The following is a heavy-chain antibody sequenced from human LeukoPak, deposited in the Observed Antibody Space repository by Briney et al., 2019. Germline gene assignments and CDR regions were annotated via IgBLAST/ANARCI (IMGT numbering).Heavy chain of an antibody. CDR1: GFTFSSYT. CDR3: AKDRRDYTHYPSDFDY. D-gene: IGHD4-11*01. CDR2: ISGSGGST. V-gene: IGHV3-23*01. J-gene: IGHJ4*02. Sequence: GGSLRLSCAASGFTFSSYTMSWVRQAPGKGLEWVSAISGSGGSTYYADSVKGRFTISRDNSKTTLYLQMNSLRDEDTAVYYCAKDRRDYTHYPSDFDYWGQGTLVTVSS.